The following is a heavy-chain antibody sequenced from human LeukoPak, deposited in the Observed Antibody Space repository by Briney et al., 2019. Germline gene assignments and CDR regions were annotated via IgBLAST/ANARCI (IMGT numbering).Heavy chain of an antibody. J-gene: IGHJ5*02. D-gene: IGHD3-10*01. CDR2: IYYSGRT. Sequence: PSETLSLTCTVSGVSISSTSYCWGWIRQPPGKGLEWIGSIYYSGRTYYNPSLKSRLAISVDTPKNQFSLKLSSVTAADTVVYYCAQSLGASTWFGNWFDPWGQGTLVTVSS. CDR3: AQSLGASTWFGNWFDP. CDR1: GVSISSTSYC. V-gene: IGHV4-39*01.